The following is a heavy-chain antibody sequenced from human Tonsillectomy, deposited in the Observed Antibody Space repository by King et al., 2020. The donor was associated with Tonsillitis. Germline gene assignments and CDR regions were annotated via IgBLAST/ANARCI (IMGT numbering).Heavy chain of an antibody. Sequence: VQLVESGAEVKKPGSSVKVSCKASGGTFSSYAISWVRQAPGQGLEWMGRIIPILGIANYAQKFQGRVTITADKSTSTAYMELSSLRSEDTAVYYCARQRLSINCSGGSCYSSNAFDIWGQGTMVTVSS. CDR3: ARQRLSINCSGGSCYSSNAFDI. CDR2: IIPILGIA. J-gene: IGHJ3*02. CDR1: GGTFSSYA. V-gene: IGHV1-69*09. D-gene: IGHD2-15*01.